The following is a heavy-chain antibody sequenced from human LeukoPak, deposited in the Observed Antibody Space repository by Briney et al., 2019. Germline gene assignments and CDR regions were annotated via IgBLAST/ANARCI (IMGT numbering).Heavy chain of an antibody. D-gene: IGHD3-10*01. Sequence: SQTLSLTCAISGDSVSSNSAAWNWIRQSPSRGLEWLGRTYYRSKWYNDYAVSVKSRITINPDTSKNQFSLQLNSVTPEDTAVYYCARDPITMVRGANYMDVWGKGTTVTVSS. V-gene: IGHV6-1*01. CDR1: GDSVSSNSAA. CDR3: ARDPITMVRGANYMDV. CDR2: TYYRSKWYN. J-gene: IGHJ6*03.